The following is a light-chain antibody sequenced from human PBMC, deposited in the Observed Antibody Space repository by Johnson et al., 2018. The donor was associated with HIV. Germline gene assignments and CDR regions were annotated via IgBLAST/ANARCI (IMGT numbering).Light chain of an antibody. V-gene: IGLV1-51*01. CDR1: SSNIGNNF. CDR2: DNN. CDR3: GTWDSSLSAGV. J-gene: IGLJ1*01. Sequence: QSVLTQPPSVSAAPGQRVTRSYSGSSSNIGNNFVSWFRQLPLRAPKVLIYDNNKRPSGIPDRFSGSKSGTSATLGITGLQTGDEADYYCGTWDSSLSAGVFGTGTKATVL.